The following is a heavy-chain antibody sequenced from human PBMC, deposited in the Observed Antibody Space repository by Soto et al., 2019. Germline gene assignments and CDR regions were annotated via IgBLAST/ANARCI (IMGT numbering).Heavy chain of an antibody. CDR2: SKNKADSYTT. CDR1: GFTFSDHY. V-gene: IGHV3-72*01. Sequence: EVQLVESGGGLVQPGGSLRLSCAASGFTFSDHYMDWVRQAPGKGLEWVGRSKNKADSYTTEYAASVKGRFTISRDGSKHSLFLQMNSVKTEDTAVYYCTVWGSGNDFGAAWGQGILVTVSS. CDR3: TVWGSGNDFGAA. D-gene: IGHD3-10*01. J-gene: IGHJ4*02.